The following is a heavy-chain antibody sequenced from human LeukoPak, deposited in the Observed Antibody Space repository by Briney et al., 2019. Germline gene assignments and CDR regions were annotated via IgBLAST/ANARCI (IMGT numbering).Heavy chain of an antibody. CDR3: ARDQEGFDY. CDR1: GYTLTSLY. J-gene: IGHJ4*02. CDR2: IYPRDGST. V-gene: IGHV1-46*01. Sequence: ASVKVSCKASGYTLTSLYIHWVRQAPGQGLEWMGMIYPRDGSTSYAQRFQDRVTVTRDTSTSTVHMELSGLRSEDTAVYYCARDQEGFDYWGQGTLVTVSS.